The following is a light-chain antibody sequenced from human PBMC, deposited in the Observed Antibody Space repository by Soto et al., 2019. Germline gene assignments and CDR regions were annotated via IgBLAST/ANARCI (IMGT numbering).Light chain of an antibody. J-gene: IGKJ1*01. CDR1: QSVSSN. V-gene: IGKV3D-20*01. CDR3: QQYGSSPT. CDR2: DAS. Sequence: EIVMTQSPATLSVSPGERATLSCRASQSVSSNLAWYQQKPGLAPRLLIYDASSRATGIPDRFSGSGSGTDFTLTISRLEPEDFAVYYCQQYGSSPTFGLGTKVDNK.